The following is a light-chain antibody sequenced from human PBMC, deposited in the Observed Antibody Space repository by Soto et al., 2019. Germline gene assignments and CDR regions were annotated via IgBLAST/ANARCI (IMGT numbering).Light chain of an antibody. CDR2: AAS. V-gene: IGKV1-39*01. CDR3: QQSYSTPF. CDR1: QSISSY. J-gene: IGKJ3*01. Sequence: DIQMTRTPSSLSASVGDTVTITCRTSQSISSYLNWYQQKPGKAPKLLIYAASSLQSGVPSRFSGSGSGTDFTLTISSLQPEDFATYYCQQSYSTPFFGPGTKVDIK.